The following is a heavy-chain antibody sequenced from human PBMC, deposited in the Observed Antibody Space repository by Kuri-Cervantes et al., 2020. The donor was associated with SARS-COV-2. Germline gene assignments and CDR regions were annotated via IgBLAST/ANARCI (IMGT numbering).Heavy chain of an antibody. J-gene: IGHJ4*02. V-gene: IGHV3-33*01. D-gene: IGHD1-1*01. CDR1: GFTFSDYG. CDR3: VRDGDHWNFDY. Sequence: GGSLCLSCAASGFTFSDYGIHWVRQAPGKGLEWVAVLWYDGSNKYYADSVKGRFTISRDNSKTTVYLQMNSLRVEDTAVYYCVRDGDHWNFDYWGQGTLVTVSS. CDR2: LWYDGSNK.